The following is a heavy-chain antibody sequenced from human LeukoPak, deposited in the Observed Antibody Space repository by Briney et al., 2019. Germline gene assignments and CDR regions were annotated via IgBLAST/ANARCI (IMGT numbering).Heavy chain of an antibody. J-gene: IGHJ4*02. D-gene: IGHD2-15*01. Sequence: GGSLRLSCTTSGVTFGEYAMSWGRQAPGKGLEWVGYIRSRPYGGTTEYAASVKGRFTISRDDSKSIAYLQMNSLNTEDTAVYYCTTGIKTADHWGQGTLVTVSS. CDR1: GVTFGEYA. CDR2: IRSRPYGGTT. V-gene: IGHV3-49*04. CDR3: TTGIKTADH.